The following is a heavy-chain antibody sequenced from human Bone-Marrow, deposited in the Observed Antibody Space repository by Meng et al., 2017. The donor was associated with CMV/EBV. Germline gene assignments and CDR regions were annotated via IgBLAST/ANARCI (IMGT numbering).Heavy chain of an antibody. CDR3: ASVPVDYGDTDWFDP. CDR2: INPSGGST. Sequence: QVHLLQSGAEVKNPGASVTVSCQASGYTFTSYYMHWVRQATGQGLEWMGIINPSGGSTSYAQKFQGRVTMTRDTSTSTVYMELSSLRSEDTAVYYCASVPVDYGDTDWFDPWGQGTLVTVSS. J-gene: IGHJ5*02. V-gene: IGHV1-46*01. CDR1: GYTFTSYY. D-gene: IGHD4-17*01.